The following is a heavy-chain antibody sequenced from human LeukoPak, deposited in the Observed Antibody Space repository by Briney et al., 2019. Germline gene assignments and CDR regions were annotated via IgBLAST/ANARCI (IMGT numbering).Heavy chain of an antibody. D-gene: IGHD3-9*01. V-gene: IGHV4-59*01. J-gene: IGHJ6*02. CDR3: ARGHWLSSSNTWYYYGMDV. CDR2: IDPSGST. CDR1: GGSISPYY. Sequence: SETLSLTCVVSGGSISPYYWSWIRQSPGKGLEWIGYIDPSGSTSYNPSLKSRVTIFVDTSKNLFSLILTSVTASDTAIYYCARGHWLSSSNTWYYYGMDVWGQGTTVTVSS.